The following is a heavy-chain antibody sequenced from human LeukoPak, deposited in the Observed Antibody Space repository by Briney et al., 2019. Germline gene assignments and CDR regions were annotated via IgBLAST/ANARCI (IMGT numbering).Heavy chain of an antibody. CDR3: VRENYGTHYFDY. CDR2: ISYDGNHQ. D-gene: IGHD4-17*01. J-gene: IGHJ4*02. CDR1: GFTFSSYA. V-gene: IGHV3-30-3*01. Sequence: GGSLRLSCAASGFTFSSYAMSWVRQTPGKGLEWVAVISYDGNHQYYADSVKGRFTISRDNSKNMLYLQMDSLRAEDSAVYYCVRENYGTHYFDYWGQGTLVTVSS.